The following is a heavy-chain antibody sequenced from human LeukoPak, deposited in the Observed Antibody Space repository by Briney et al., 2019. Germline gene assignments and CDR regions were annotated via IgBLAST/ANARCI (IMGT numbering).Heavy chain of an antibody. CDR3: ARISDHYDSSGYSVFDY. CDR1: GFSLRGSGMC. V-gene: IGHV2-70*11. J-gene: IGHJ4*02. CDR2: IDWDDDK. D-gene: IGHD3-22*01. Sequence: ESGPALVKPTQTLTLTCTFSGFSLRGSGMCVSWIRQPPGKALEWLARIDWDDDKYYSTSLKTRLTISKDTSKNQVVLTMINMDPVDTATYYCARISDHYDSSGYSVFDYCGQGSLLTVSS.